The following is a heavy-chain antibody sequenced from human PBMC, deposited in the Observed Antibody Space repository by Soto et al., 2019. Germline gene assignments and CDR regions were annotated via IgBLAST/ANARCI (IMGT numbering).Heavy chain of an antibody. D-gene: IGHD4-17*01. Sequence: SAKVSFKVSRYSFIDFGITWVRQAPGQGLEWMGWISGKNGNTNYAQKVQGRVTLTADTSTSTAYMEMRALTSDDTATYYCARSDYYEDTGTFEYWGQGTPVTVSS. CDR2: ISGKNGNT. V-gene: IGHV1-18*04. J-gene: IGHJ4*02. CDR3: ARSDYYEDTGTFEY. CDR1: RYSFIDFG.